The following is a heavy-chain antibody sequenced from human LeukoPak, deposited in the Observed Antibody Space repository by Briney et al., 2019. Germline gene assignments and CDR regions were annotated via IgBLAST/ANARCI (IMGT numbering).Heavy chain of an antibody. Sequence: GGSLRLSCAASGFTFSSYAMSWVRQAPGKGLEWVSAMSGSDGNTYYADSVKGRFTVSRDNSKNSLYLQMKSLRADDTAVYYCAKHFYDSSGYSRWGQGVLVTVSS. D-gene: IGHD3-22*01. V-gene: IGHV3-23*01. CDR2: MSGSDGNT. J-gene: IGHJ4*02. CDR3: AKHFYDSSGYSR. CDR1: GFTFSSYA.